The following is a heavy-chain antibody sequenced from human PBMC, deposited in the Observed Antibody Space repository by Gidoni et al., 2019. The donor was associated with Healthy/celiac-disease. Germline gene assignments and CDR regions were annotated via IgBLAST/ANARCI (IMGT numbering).Heavy chain of an antibody. CDR3: ARGVAAAGQGWFDP. J-gene: IGHJ5*02. CDR2: INHSGST. D-gene: IGHD6-13*01. CDR1: GGSFSGYY. V-gene: IGHV4-34*01. Sequence: QVQLQQWGAGLLKPSETLSLTCAVYGGSFSGYYWSWIRQPPGKGLEWIGEINHSGSTNYNPSLKSRVTISVDTSKNQFSLKLSSVTAADTAVYYCARGVAAAGQGWFDPWGQGTLVTVSS.